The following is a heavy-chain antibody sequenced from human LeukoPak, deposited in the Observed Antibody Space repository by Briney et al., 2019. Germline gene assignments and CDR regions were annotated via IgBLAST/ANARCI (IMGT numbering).Heavy chain of an antibody. CDR1: GFTFSSYG. J-gene: IGHJ4*02. CDR2: IRYDGSNK. CDR3: ARGDSSSWSYFDY. V-gene: IGHV3-30*02. D-gene: IGHD6-13*01. Sequence: GGSLRLSCAASGFTFSSYGMHWVRQAPGKGLEWVAFIRYDGSNKYYADSVKGRFTISRDNSKNTLYLQMNSLRAEDTAVYYCARGDSSSWSYFDYWGQGTLVTVSS.